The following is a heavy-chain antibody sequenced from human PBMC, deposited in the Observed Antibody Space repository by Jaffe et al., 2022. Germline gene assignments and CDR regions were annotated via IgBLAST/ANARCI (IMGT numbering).Heavy chain of an antibody. Sequence: QVQLQQWGAGLLKPSETLSLTCAVYGGSFSGYYWSWIRQPPGKGLEWIGEINHSGSTNYNPSLKSRVTISVDTSKNQFSLKLSSVTAADTAVYYCARVGCYSSSYWSQYYYYYYMDVWGKGTTVTVSS. CDR2: INHSGST. CDR1: GGSFSGYY. D-gene: IGHD6-13*01. V-gene: IGHV4-34*01. CDR3: ARVGCYSSSYWSQYYYYYYMDV. J-gene: IGHJ6*03.